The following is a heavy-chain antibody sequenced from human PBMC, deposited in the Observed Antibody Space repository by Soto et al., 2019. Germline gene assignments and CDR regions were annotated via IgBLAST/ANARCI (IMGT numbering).Heavy chain of an antibody. Sequence: GGSLRLSCAASGFRFSDYYMSWIRQAPGEGLEWISYISSSAYTIYADSVKGRFTISRDNAKNSLFLQMTSLRVEDTAVYYCGRNFDSGGSYPDYWGQGTLVTVSS. CDR2: ISSSAYT. D-gene: IGHD3-22*01. J-gene: IGHJ4*02. V-gene: IGHV3-11*06. CDR1: GFRFSDYY. CDR3: GRNFDSGGSYPDY.